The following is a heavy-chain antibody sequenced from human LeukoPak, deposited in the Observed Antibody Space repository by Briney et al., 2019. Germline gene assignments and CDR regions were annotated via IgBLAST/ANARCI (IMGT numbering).Heavy chain of an antibody. CDR2: IENDGTNE. Sequence: GGSLRLSCAASGFTFSRYGMHWVRQAPGKGLEWVAFIENDGTNEYYADSVKGRFIISRDNSKNTLHLQMNSLRAEDTAVYYCARDRVAGTTGTTGLGYWGQGTLVTISS. CDR1: GFTFSRYG. CDR3: ARDRVAGTTGTTGLGY. J-gene: IGHJ4*02. V-gene: IGHV3-30*12. D-gene: IGHD1-1*01.